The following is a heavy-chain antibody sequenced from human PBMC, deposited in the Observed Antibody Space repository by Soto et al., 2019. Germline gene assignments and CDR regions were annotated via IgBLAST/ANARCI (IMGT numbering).Heavy chain of an antibody. CDR2: INHSGST. Sequence: SVTRSLTCAINGAAFGGYYWRWIRQPPGKGLEWIGEINHSGSTNYNPSLKSRVTISVDTSENQFSLKLSSVTAADTAVYYCARAHYYGSRTPDYWGQGTLVTVS. CDR3: ARAHYYGSRTPDY. D-gene: IGHD3-10*01. CDR1: GAAFGGYY. V-gene: IGHV4-34*01. J-gene: IGHJ4*02.